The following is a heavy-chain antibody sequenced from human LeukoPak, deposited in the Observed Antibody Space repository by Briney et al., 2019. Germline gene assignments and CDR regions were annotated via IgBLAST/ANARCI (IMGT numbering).Heavy chain of an antibody. D-gene: IGHD2-2*01. J-gene: IGHJ6*02. V-gene: IGHV1-69*04. CDR1: GGTFSSYA. Sequence: SVKVSCKASGGTFSSYAISWVRQAPGQGLEWMGRIIPIFGIADYAQKFQGRVTITADKSTSTAYMELSSLRSEDTAVYYCARAIVVVPAAIPYYGMDVWGQGTTVTVSS. CDR2: IIPIFGIA. CDR3: ARAIVVVPAAIPYYGMDV.